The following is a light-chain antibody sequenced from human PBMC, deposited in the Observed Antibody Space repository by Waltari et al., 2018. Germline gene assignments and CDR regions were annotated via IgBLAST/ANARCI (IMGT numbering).Light chain of an antibody. CDR1: RSLVHTDGNTF. Sequence: TQSPLSLPVTLGQPASIPCRPSRSLVHTDGNTFFYWYHQRPGQSPGRLIYRVSNRDSGVPDRFSGSGSGTDFTLRISRVEAEDVGIYYCMQGTHWPLTFGGGTKVEIK. CDR3: MQGTHWPLT. J-gene: IGKJ4*01. V-gene: IGKV2-30*02. CDR2: RVS.